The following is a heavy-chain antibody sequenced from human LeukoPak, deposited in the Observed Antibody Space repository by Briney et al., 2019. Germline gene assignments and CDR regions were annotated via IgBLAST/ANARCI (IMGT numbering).Heavy chain of an antibody. V-gene: IGHV1-46*03. CDR2: INPSGGST. CDR1: GYTFTTYF. Sequence: ASVKVSCKASGYTFTTYFIHWVRQPPGQGLEWMGIINPSGGSTSYAQKFQGRITMTRDTPTSTVYMELSRLRSEDTAVYYCTRSSGTTVGAFDIWGQGTMVTVSS. CDR3: TRSSGTTVGAFDI. D-gene: IGHD1-1*01. J-gene: IGHJ3*02.